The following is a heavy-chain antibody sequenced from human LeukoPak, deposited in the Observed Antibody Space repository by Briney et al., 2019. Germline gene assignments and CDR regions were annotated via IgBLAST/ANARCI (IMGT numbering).Heavy chain of an antibody. D-gene: IGHD5-18*01. J-gene: IGHJ4*02. CDR1: GDSVYSNSAA. CDR2: TYYRSEWHN. Sequence: RSQTLSLTCAISGDSVYSNSAAWNWIRQSPSRGLEWLGRTYYRSEWHNDYAVSVKSRIIISPDTSKNQFSLQLKSVTPEDTAVYYCARDLAGFGGYSYSMVDYWGQGTLVTVSS. V-gene: IGHV6-1*01. CDR3: ARDLAGFGGYSYSMVDY.